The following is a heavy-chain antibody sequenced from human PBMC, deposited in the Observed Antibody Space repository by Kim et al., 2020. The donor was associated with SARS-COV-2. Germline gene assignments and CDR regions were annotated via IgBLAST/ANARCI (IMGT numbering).Heavy chain of an antibody. D-gene: IGHD2-2*01. Sequence: SETLSLTCTVSGGSMISFSWSWIRQTPGKGLESLGYLYNNGNTEYNPSLESRVSFSVDTSKKQFSLRLTSVTAADTAIYFCVAEKEEPGARYFDSWGRG. CDR2: LYNNGNT. CDR3: VAEKEEPGARYFDS. V-gene: IGHV4-59*01. CDR1: GGSMISFS. J-gene: IGHJ4*02.